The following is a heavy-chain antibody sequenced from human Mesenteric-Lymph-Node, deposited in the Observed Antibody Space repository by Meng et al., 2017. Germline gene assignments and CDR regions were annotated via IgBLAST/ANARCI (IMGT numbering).Heavy chain of an antibody. V-gene: IGHV4-4*02. CDR3: AKTHRIAAADDPNIYYYGMDV. Sequence: SETLSLTCAVSGGSISSSNWWSWVRQPPGKGLEWIGEIYHSGSTNYNPSLKSRVTISVDTSKNQFSLKLSSVTAADTAVYYCAKTHRIAAADDPNIYYYGMDVWGQGTTVTVSS. D-gene: IGHD6-13*01. CDR2: IYHSGST. CDR1: GGSISSSNW. J-gene: IGHJ6*02.